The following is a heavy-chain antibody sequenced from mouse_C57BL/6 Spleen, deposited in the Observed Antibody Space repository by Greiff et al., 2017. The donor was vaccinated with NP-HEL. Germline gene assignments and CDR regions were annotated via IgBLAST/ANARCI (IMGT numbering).Heavy chain of an antibody. J-gene: IGHJ2*01. Sequence: VQLQESGAELARPGASVKMSCKASGYTFTSYTMHWVKQRPGQGLEWIGYINPSSGYTKYNQKFKDKATLTADKSSSTAYMQLSSLTSEDSAVYYCASATAQAFFDYWGQGTTLTVSS. CDR3: ASATAQAFFDY. CDR1: GYTFTSYT. D-gene: IGHD3-2*02. V-gene: IGHV1-4*01. CDR2: INPSSGYT.